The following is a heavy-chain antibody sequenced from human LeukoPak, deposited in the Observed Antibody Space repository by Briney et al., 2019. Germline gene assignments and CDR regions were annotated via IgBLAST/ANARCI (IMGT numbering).Heavy chain of an antibody. CDR1: GYSISSGYY. D-gene: IGHD6-19*01. CDR3: ARAEIAVAGYYFDY. J-gene: IGHJ4*02. Sequence: PSETLSLTCTVSGYSISSGYYWGWIRQPPGKGLEWIGSIHHSGSTYYNPSLKSRITISVDTSKNQFSLKVSSVTAADTAVYYCARAEIAVAGYYFDYWGQGTLVTVSS. CDR2: IHHSGST. V-gene: IGHV4-38-2*02.